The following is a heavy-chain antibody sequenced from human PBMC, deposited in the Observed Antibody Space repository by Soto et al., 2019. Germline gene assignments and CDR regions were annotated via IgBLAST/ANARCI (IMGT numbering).Heavy chain of an antibody. CDR3: ARVLFTATTAVDY. CDR1: GFTFSNYV. V-gene: IGHV3-23*01. CDR2: ITGTDGST. Sequence: PGGSLRLSCAASGFTFSNYVMNWVRQAPGKGLEWVSTITGTDGSTYYADFVKGRFTVSRDNSKNTLFLQMNSLRADDTAVYYCARVLFTATTAVDYWGQGTLVTVSS. D-gene: IGHD4-17*01. J-gene: IGHJ4*02.